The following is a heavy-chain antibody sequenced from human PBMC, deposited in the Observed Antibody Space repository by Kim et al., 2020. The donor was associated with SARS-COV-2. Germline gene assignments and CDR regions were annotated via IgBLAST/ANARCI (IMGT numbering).Heavy chain of an antibody. CDR1: GGSISSSSYY. V-gene: IGHV4-39*07. J-gene: IGHJ6*02. CDR3: ARDAAFGGWELLSDYYYYGMDV. CDR2: IYYSGST. Sequence: SETLSLTCTVSGGSISSSSYYWGWIRQPPGKGLEWIGSIYYSGSTYYNPSLKSRVTISVDTSKNQFSLKLSSVTAADTAVYYCARDAAFGGWELLSDYYYYGMDVSGQGTTVTVSS. D-gene: IGHD1-26*01.